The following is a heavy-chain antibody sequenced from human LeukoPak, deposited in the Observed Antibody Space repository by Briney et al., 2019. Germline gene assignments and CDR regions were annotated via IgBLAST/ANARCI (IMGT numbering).Heavy chain of an antibody. D-gene: IGHD2-21*01. J-gene: IGHJ4*02. V-gene: IGHV1-2*02. CDR1: GYTFTGYY. CDR3: ARGGHYSFDY. Sequence: ASVKVSCKASGYTFTGYYMHWVRQAPGQGLEWMGWINPNGGGTDYAQKFQGRVTMTRDTSISTAFMDLSSLRSDDTAVYYCARGGHYSFDYWGQGTLVTVSS. CDR2: INPNGGGT.